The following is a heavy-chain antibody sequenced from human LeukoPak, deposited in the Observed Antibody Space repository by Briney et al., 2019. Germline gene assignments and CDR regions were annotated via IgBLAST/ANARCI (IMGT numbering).Heavy chain of an antibody. CDR2: IYHSGST. D-gene: IGHD3-3*01. J-gene: IGHJ5*02. CDR1: GYSISGGYY. V-gene: IGHV4-38-2*02. Sequence: SETLSLTCTVSGYSISGGYYWGWIRQPPGKGLEWIGSIYHSGSTYYNPSLKSRVTISVDTSKNQFSLKLSSVTAADTAVYYCARDRSIFGVVATEFDPWGQGTLVTVSS. CDR3: ARDRSIFGVVATEFDP.